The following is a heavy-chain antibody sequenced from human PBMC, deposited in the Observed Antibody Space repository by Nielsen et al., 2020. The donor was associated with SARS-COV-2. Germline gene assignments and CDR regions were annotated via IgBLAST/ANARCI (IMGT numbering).Heavy chain of an antibody. CDR3: ASDGNTDGWNVTVY. J-gene: IGHJ4*02. CDR1: GGAFSNFA. V-gene: IGHV1-69*13. Sequence: SVKVSCKASGGAFSNFAITWVRQAPGQGLEWMGGIIPTLGAANSAQKFQGRVTIAADASTTTAYMELSSLRSEDTAIYYCASDGNTDGWNVTVYWGQGTLVAVSS. D-gene: IGHD1-1*01. CDR2: IIPTLGAA.